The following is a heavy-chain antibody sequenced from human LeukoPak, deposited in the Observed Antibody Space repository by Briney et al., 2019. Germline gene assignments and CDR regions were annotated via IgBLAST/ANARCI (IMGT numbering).Heavy chain of an antibody. CDR2: INWNGGST. J-gene: IGHJ4*02. V-gene: IGHV3-20*04. D-gene: IGHD2-15*01. Sequence: GGSLRLSCAASGFTFDDYGMSWVRQAPGKGLEWVSAINWNGGSTGYADSVKGRFTISRDNAKNSLYLQMNSLRAEDTALYYCARDSAQPGPVVVAATYAGFDYWGQGTLVTVSS. CDR1: GFTFDDYG. CDR3: ARDSAQPGPVVVAATYAGFDY.